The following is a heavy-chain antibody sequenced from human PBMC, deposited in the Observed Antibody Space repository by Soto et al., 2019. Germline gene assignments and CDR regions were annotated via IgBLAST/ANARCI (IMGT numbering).Heavy chain of an antibody. CDR2: IIPIFGTT. CDR3: ARQMNRGVIFDY. CDR1: GGIFSDYA. J-gene: IGHJ4*02. V-gene: IGHV1-69*01. D-gene: IGHD3-10*01. Sequence: QVQRVQSGAEVRRPGSSVKVSCKTSGGIFSDYALSWVRQAPGQGLEWMGRIIPIFGTTIYAQKFHGRVTNTADEPTSTAVMELSSLRSEDTAVYYCARQMNRGVIFDYWGQGALVTVSS.